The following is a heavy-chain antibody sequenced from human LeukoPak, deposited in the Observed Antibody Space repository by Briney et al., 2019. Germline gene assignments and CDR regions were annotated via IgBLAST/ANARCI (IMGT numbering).Heavy chain of an antibody. CDR1: GFTFSSYG. J-gene: IGHJ6*04. CDR3: ARDKKYYYGMDV. Sequence: GRSLRLSCAASGFTFSSYGMHWVRQAPGKGLEWVAVISYDGSNKYYADSVKGRFTISRDNAKNSLYLQMNSLRAEDTAVYYCARDKKYYYGMDVWGKGTTVTVSS. V-gene: IGHV3-30*03. CDR2: ISYDGSNK.